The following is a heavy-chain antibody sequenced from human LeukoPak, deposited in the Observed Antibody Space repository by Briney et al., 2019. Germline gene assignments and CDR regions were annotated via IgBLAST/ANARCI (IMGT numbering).Heavy chain of an antibody. CDR2: IYYSGST. CDR1: GVSISSSSYY. Sequence: SETLSLTCTVSGVSISSSSYYWGWIRQPPGKGLEWIGSIYYSGSTYYNPSLKSRVTISVDTSKNQFSLKLSSVTAADTAVYYCAAITRSSGLLPVYWGQGTLVTVSS. CDR3: AAITRSSGLLPVY. V-gene: IGHV4-39*01. D-gene: IGHD3-22*01. J-gene: IGHJ4*02.